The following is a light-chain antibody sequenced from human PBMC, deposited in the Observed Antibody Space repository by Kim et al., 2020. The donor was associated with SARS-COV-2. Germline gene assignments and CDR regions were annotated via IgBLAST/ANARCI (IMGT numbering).Light chain of an antibody. CDR1: SGSIASNY. CDR3: QSSGKV. J-gene: IGLJ3*02. Sequence: NFMLTQPHSVSESPGKTVTISCTRSSGSIASNYVQWYQQRPGSAPTTVIYEDNQRPSGVPDRFSGSIDSSSNSASLTISGLKTEDEADYYCQSSGKVFGGGTQLTVL. V-gene: IGLV6-57*04. CDR2: EDN.